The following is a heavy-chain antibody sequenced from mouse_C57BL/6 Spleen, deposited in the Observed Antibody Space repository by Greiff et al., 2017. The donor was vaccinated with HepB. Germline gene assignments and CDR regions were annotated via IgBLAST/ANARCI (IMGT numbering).Heavy chain of an antibody. D-gene: IGHD2-4*01. V-gene: IGHV1-80*01. CDR1: GYAFSSYW. J-gene: IGHJ4*01. CDR3: ASYDYDYYAMDY. Sequence: VQLQQSGAELVKPGASVKISCKASGYAFSSYWMNWVKQRPGKGLEWIGQIYPGDGDTNYNGKFKGKATLTADKSSSTAYMQLSSLTSEDSAVYFCASYDYDYYAMDYWGQRTSVTVSS. CDR2: IYPGDGDT.